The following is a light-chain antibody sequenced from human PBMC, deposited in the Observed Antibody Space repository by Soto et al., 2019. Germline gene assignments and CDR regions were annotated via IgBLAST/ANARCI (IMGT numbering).Light chain of an antibody. CDR2: DDS. CDR3: QVWDSSSDHVV. V-gene: IGLV3-21*02. Sequence: SYVVTQPPSVSVAPGQTARLSCEGDDIGTQSVHWYQQKPGQSPVLVVYDDSDRPSEIPERFSGSNSGNTATLTITRVEAGDEADYYCQVWDSSSDHVVFGGGTKVTVL. CDR1: DIGTQS. J-gene: IGLJ2*01.